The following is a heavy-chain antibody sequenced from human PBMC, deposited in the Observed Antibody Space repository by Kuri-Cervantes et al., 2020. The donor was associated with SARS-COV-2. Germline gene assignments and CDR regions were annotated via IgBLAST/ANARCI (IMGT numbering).Heavy chain of an antibody. CDR2: INPDGSYT. Sequence: GESLKISCAASGFTFSGHWIHWVRQAPGKGLVWVSRINPDGSYTNNADSVKGRFTISRDNSKNTLYLQMNSLRAEDTAVYYCARESGHPYYYYYGMDVWGQGTTVTVSS. V-gene: IGHV3-74*01. D-gene: IGHD3-10*01. J-gene: IGHJ6*02. CDR1: GFTFSGHW. CDR3: ARESGHPYYYYYGMDV.